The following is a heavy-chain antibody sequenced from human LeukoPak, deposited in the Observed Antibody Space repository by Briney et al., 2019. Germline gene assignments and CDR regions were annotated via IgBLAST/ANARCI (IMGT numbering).Heavy chain of an antibody. CDR1: GFTFSTYG. CDR2: IYSSGTT. Sequence: PGGTLRLSCAASGFTFSTYGMSWVRQAPGKGLEWVSVIYSSGTTYYADSVKGRFTISRDNSKNTLYLQMNSLRAEDTAVYYCARAAWIDYYYYMDVWGKGTTVTISS. V-gene: IGHV3-53*01. D-gene: IGHD2-2*03. J-gene: IGHJ6*03. CDR3: ARAAWIDYYYYMDV.